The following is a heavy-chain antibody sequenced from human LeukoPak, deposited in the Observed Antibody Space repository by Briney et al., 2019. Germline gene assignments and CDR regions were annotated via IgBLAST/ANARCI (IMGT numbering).Heavy chain of an antibody. CDR3: AGDLSSGWYDY. D-gene: IGHD6-19*01. Sequence: GGSLRLSCAASGFTVSSNYMSWVRQAPGKGLEWVSVIYSGGSTYCADSVKGRFTISRDNSKNTLYLQMNSLRAEDTAVYYCAGDLSSGWYDYWGQGTLVTVSS. V-gene: IGHV3-66*02. J-gene: IGHJ4*02. CDR1: GFTVSSNY. CDR2: IYSGGST.